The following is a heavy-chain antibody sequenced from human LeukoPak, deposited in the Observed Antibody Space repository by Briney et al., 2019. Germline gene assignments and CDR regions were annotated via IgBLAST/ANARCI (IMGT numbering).Heavy chain of an antibody. D-gene: IGHD6-13*01. J-gene: IGHJ4*02. V-gene: IGHV1-2*02. Sequence: ASVKASCKASGYTFTGYYMHWVRQAPGQGLEWMGWINPNSGGTNYAQKFQGRVTMTKDTSISTAYMELSRLRSDDTAVYYCARDQPLVRFDYWGQGTLVTVSS. CDR3: ARDQPLVRFDY. CDR2: INPNSGGT. CDR1: GYTFTGYY.